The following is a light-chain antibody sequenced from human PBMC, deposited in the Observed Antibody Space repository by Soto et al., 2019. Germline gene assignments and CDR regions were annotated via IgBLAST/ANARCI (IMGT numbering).Light chain of an antibody. CDR3: ASYPRTATMV. Sequence: QSALTQPASVSGSPGQSITISCTGTNSDVGGYTYVSWYQQYPGKAPKLIIYDVVHRPSGVSNRFSGSKSGNTASLTISGLQSEDESSFYCASYPRTATMVFGGGTQLTVL. CDR1: NSDVGGYTY. CDR2: DVV. V-gene: IGLV2-14*01. J-gene: IGLJ2*01.